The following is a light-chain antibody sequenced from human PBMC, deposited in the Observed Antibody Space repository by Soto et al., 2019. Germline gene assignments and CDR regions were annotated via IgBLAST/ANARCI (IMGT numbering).Light chain of an antibody. Sequence: AIRMTQSPSSLSASTGDRVTITCRASQGISSYLAWYQQKPGKAPKLLIYKASSLESGVPSRFSGSGSGTECTLTISSLQPDDFATYYCQQYNSYPWTFGQGTKVDIK. CDR1: QGISSY. CDR3: QQYNSYPWT. V-gene: IGKV1-8*01. CDR2: KAS. J-gene: IGKJ1*01.